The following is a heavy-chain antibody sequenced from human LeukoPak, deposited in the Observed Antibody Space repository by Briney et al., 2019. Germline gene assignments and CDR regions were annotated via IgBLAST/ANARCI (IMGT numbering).Heavy chain of an antibody. J-gene: IGHJ4*02. Sequence: GGSLRLSCAASGFTVSSYYMNWVRQAPGKGLEWVSVIYSGGSTYFADSVKGRFTISRDNSKNTLYLQMNSLRAEDTAVYYCARGLGSYSYYSDYWGQGTLATVSS. CDR2: IYSGGST. D-gene: IGHD3-10*01. CDR3: ARGLGSYSYYSDY. V-gene: IGHV3-66*01. CDR1: GFTVSSYY.